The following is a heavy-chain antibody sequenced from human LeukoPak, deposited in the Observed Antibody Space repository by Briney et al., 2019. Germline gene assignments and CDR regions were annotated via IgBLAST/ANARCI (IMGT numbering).Heavy chain of an antibody. CDR2: IRSKAYGGTT. Sequence: TGRSLRLSCTASGFTFGDYAMSWVRQAPGKGLEWVGFIRSKAYGGTTEYAASVEGRFTISRDDSKSIAYLQMNSLKTEDTAVYYCTPYSSSSYFQHWGQGTLVTVSS. V-gene: IGHV3-49*04. CDR1: GFTFGDYA. J-gene: IGHJ1*01. CDR3: TPYSSSSYFQH. D-gene: IGHD6-6*01.